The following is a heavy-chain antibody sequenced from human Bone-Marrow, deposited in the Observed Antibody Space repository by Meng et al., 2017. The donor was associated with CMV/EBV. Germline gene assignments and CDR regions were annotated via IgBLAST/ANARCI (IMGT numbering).Heavy chain of an antibody. CDR1: GFTFSSYA. J-gene: IGHJ4*02. Sequence: GESLKISCAASGFTFSSYAMNWVRQAPGKGLEWVSYISSSISTTYYADSVKGRFTISRDNAKNSLHLQMNSLRAEDTAVYYCARGSYGSGSFYPQPFAYWGRGPLVTGSS. D-gene: IGHD3-10*01. CDR3: ARGSYGSGSFYPQPFAY. CDR2: ISSSISTT. V-gene: IGHV3-48*04.